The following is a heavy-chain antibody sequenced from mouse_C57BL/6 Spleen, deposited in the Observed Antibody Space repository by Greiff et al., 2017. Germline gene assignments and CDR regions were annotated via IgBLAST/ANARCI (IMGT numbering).Heavy chain of an antibody. V-gene: IGHV5-12*01. CDR1: GFTFSDYY. CDR2: ISNGGGST. Sequence: EVHLVESGGGLVQPGGSLKLSCAASGFTFSDYYMYWVRQTPEKRLEWVAYISNGGGSTYYPDTVKGRFTISRDNAKNTLYLQMSRLKSEDTAMYYCARRDYDGGFAYWGQGTLVTVSA. D-gene: IGHD2-4*01. J-gene: IGHJ3*01. CDR3: ARRDYDGGFAY.